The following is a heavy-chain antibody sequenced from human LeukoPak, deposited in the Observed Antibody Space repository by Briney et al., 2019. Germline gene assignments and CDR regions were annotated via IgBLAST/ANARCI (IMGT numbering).Heavy chain of an antibody. CDR3: ASGSGYLA. D-gene: IGHD3-22*01. J-gene: IGHJ5*02. CDR1: GFTFSKYW. Sequence: GGSLRLSCATSGFTFSKYWMHWVRQAPGEGLVWVSRINSDGSITTYADSVKGRFTISRDNAKNTMYLQRNSLRAEDTAVYYCASGSGYLAWGEGTLVTVSS. V-gene: IGHV3-74*01. CDR2: INSDGSIT.